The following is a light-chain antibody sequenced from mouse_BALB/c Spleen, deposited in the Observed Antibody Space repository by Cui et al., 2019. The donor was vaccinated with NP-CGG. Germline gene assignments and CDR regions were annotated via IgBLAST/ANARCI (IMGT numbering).Light chain of an antibody. Sequence: QAVPTQESAPTTSPGKTVTLTCRSSTGAVTTSNYANWVQENPDHLFTGLIGGTNNRVPGVPARFSGSLIGDKAALTITGAQTEDEAIYFCALWYSNHWVFGGGTKLTVL. CDR2: GTN. V-gene: IGLV1*01. CDR3: ALWYSNHWV. CDR1: TGAVTTSNY. J-gene: IGLJ1*01.